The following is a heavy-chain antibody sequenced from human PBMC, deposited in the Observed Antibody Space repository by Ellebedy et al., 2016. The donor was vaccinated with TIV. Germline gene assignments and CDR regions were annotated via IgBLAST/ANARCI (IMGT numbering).Heavy chain of an antibody. D-gene: IGHD5-12*01. CDR2: ISWSSDMM. J-gene: IGHJ4*02. V-gene: IGHV3-9*01. Sequence: GGSLRLXXVASGFAFAAYAMHWVRQAPGKGLEWVSYISWSSDMMGYADSVKGRFTISRDNAKKSLYLQMDSLRAEDTAFYYCAKDVGYSGYDGIGYWGQGTLVTVSS. CDR3: AKDVGYSGYDGIGY. CDR1: GFAFAAYA.